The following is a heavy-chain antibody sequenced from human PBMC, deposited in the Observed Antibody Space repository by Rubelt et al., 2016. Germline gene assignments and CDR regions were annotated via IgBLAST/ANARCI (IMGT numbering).Heavy chain of an antibody. CDR2: LYHGGST. CDR1: GSSISSDYY. CDR3: VRERATVTTLFDY. J-gene: IGHJ4*02. V-gene: IGHV4-38-2*02. D-gene: IGHD4-17*01. Sequence: QVQLQESGPGLVKPSETLSLTCSVSGSSISSDYYWGWIRQPPGKGLEWIGSLYHGGSTYYNPSLTSPVTISVDTSKNEFSRQRTSGTAADTAVYYCVRERATVTTLFDYWGQGTLVTVSS.